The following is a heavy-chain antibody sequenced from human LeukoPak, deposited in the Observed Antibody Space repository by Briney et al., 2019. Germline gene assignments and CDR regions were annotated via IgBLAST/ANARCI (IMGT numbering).Heavy chain of an antibody. V-gene: IGHV3-23*01. D-gene: IGHD4-11*01. Sequence: GGSLRLSCAASGITFNSYALTWVRQAPGKGLEWVSAITASGGSTYYADSVKGRFTISRDNSKNTLYLQMNSLRAEDTAVYYCAKYQDSNPTYYFDYWGQGTLVTVSS. CDR3: AKYQDSNPTYYFDY. CDR1: GITFNSYA. CDR2: ITASGGST. J-gene: IGHJ4*02.